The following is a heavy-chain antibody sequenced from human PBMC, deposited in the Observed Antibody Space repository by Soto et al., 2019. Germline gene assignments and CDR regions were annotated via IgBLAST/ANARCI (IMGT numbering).Heavy chain of an antibody. D-gene: IGHD3-10*01. J-gene: IGHJ5*02. Sequence: PGGSLRLSCAASGFTFSSYSMNWVRQAPGKGLEWVSSISSSSSYIYYADSVKGRFTISRDNAKNSLYLQMNSLRAEDTAVYYCARGPDIITMVRGVPMNVWFDPWGQGT. CDR3: ARGPDIITMVRGVPMNVWFDP. CDR1: GFTFSSYS. V-gene: IGHV3-21*01. CDR2: ISSSSSYI.